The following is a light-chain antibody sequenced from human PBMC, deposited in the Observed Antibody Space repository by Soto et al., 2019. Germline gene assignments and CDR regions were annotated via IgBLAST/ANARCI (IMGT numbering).Light chain of an antibody. V-gene: IGKV1-39*01. Sequence: DLEMTQSPSSLSASVGDRVTITCRSSHSISRCLNWYHQKPGEAPKLLIFGASSLQSGVPSRFSGSGSGTHFTLTISSLQPADFATYYCQQSCATPWTFGQGSHVEV. J-gene: IGKJ1*01. CDR1: HSISRC. CDR2: GAS. CDR3: QQSCATPWT.